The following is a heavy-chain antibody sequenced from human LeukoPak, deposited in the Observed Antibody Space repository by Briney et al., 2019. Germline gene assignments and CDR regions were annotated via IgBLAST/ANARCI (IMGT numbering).Heavy chain of an antibody. CDR3: AKPFVARMIIDPYYYYGVDV. CDR1: GGSISSGGYS. Sequence: SETLSLTCAVSGGSISSGGYSWSLIRQPPGKGLEWIGYIYHSGSTYYNPSLKSRVTISVDRSKNQFSLKLSSVTAADTAVYYCAKPFVARMIIDPYYYYGVDVWGQGTTVTVSS. V-gene: IGHV4-30-2*01. CDR2: IYHSGST. J-gene: IGHJ6*02. D-gene: IGHD3-16*01.